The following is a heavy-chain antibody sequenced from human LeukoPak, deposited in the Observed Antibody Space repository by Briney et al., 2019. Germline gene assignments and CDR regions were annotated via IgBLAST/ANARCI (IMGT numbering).Heavy chain of an antibody. CDR3: ARDPYSGNYGAYYYYYMDV. J-gene: IGHJ6*03. CDR1: GFTFSSYS. Sequence: GGSLRLSCAASGFTFSSYSMNWVRQAPGKGLEWVSSITSSSSYIYDADSVKGRFTISRDNAKNSLYLQMDSLRVEDTAVYYCARDPYSGNYGAYYYYYMDVWGKGTTVTVSS. CDR2: ITSSSSYI. V-gene: IGHV3-21*06. D-gene: IGHD1-26*01.